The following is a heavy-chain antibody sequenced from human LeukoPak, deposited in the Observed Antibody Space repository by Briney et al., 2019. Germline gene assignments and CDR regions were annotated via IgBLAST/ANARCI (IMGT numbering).Heavy chain of an antibody. CDR3: ARDSTYYYDGSGDYFDAFGI. V-gene: IGHV3-53*01. J-gene: IGHJ3*02. Sequence: GGSLRLSCAASGFTVSSNYMSWVRQAPGKGLEWVSVIYSGGSTYYADSVKGRLTISRDNSKNTLYLQMNSLRAEGTAVYYCARDSTYYYDGSGDYFDAFGIWGQGTMVTVSS. CDR1: GFTVSSNY. CDR2: IYSGGST. D-gene: IGHD3-22*01.